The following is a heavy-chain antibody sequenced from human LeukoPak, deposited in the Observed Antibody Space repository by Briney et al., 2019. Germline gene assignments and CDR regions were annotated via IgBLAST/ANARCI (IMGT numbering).Heavy chain of an antibody. V-gene: IGHV3-7*01. Sequence: QPGESLRLSCAASGFTFSRYWMTWVRQAPGKGLEWGANIKVDGSAQYYVHSVRGRFPISRDNAKNSLSLQMNSLRVEDRAVYYCARDTGYFKFDYWGQGTLATVSS. CDR3: ARDTGYFKFDY. D-gene: IGHD3-9*01. CDR2: IKVDGSAQ. J-gene: IGHJ4*02. CDR1: GFTFSRYW.